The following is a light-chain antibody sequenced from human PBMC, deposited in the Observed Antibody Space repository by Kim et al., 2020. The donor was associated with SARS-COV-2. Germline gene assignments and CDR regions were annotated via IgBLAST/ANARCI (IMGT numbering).Light chain of an antibody. CDR3: LQHNSYPHS. CDR1: QVIRNG. CDR2: AAS. Sequence: AFVGDRVTINCRASQVIRNGLGWYQKKPGKAPKRLIYAASSLQSGVPSRFSGSGSRTEFTLTISSLQPEDFATYYCLQHNSYPHSFGQGTKLEI. J-gene: IGKJ2*03. V-gene: IGKV1-17*01.